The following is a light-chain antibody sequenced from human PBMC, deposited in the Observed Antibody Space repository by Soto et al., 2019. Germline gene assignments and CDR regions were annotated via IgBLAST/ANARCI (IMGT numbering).Light chain of an antibody. CDR2: DAS. CDR1: QSINSY. V-gene: IGKV1-33*01. Sequence: DIQIHQTPPSLSASVGERVTITCQASQSINSYLNWYQQKPGRAPKLLIYDASNLEAGVPSRFRGSGSGTDFTFTISRLQPEDIATYYCQQYENLPTFGQGTRLEIK. CDR3: QQYENLPT. J-gene: IGKJ5*01.